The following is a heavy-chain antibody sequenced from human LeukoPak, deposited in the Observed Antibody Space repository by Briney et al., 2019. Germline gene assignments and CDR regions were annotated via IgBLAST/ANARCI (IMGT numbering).Heavy chain of an antibody. CDR3: AREPESCRSTYCYLDY. Sequence: SQTLSLTCAISGDSVSSNSAAWNWIRQSPSRGLEWLGRTYYRSKWYNDHAISVKSRITINPDTSKNQFSLQLNSVTPEDTAVYYCAREPESCRSTYCYLDYWGQGTLVTVSS. D-gene: IGHD2-2*01. CDR1: GDSVSSNSAA. V-gene: IGHV6-1*01. J-gene: IGHJ4*02. CDR2: TYYRSKWYN.